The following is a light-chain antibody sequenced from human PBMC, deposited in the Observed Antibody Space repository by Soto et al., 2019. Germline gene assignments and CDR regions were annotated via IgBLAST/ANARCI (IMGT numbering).Light chain of an antibody. CDR2: TTN. J-gene: IGLJ3*02. CDR3: LLYYGGAHLV. Sequence: QAVVTQERSLTVSPGGPVTLTCASSTGAVTSGNYPSWFQQKPGQTPRTLIYTTNNRHSWTPARFSGSLLWGKAALTLSGVQPEYEAEYYCLLYYGGAHLVFGGGTKLTVL. V-gene: IGLV7-43*01. CDR1: TGAVTSGNY.